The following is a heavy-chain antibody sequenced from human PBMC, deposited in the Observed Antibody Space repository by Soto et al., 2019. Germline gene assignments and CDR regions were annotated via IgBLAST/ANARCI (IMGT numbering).Heavy chain of an antibody. CDR2: IYSTGSR. V-gene: IGHV4-30-4*08. CDR1: CGSIGRGNYY. CDR3: ARDGIELWVAGRDRFDP. Sequence: TLSHTRTVPCGSIGRGNYYWSWIRQSPGTGLEWIWYIYSTGSRYYTPAPRSRVSMSADTSKNQCSLNLRSVTAADPDMYFCARDGIELWVAGRDRFDPWGQGTLVTGSS. D-gene: IGHD6-19*01. J-gene: IGHJ5*02.